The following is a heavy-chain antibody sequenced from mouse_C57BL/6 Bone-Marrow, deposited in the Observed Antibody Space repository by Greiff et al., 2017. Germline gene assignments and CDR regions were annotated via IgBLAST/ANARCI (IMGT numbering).Heavy chain of an antibody. CDR3: ARYTWFAY. J-gene: IGHJ3*01. D-gene: IGHD2-12*01. CDR1: GYTFSSYA. V-gene: IGHV5-4*03. CDR2: ISDGGSYT. Sequence: EVKLVESGGGLVKPGGSLKLSCAASGYTFSSYAMSWVRQTPDKWLEWVATISDGGSYTYYPDNVKGRFTISRDNAKNNLYLQMSHLKSEDTAMYYCARYTWFAYGVQGTLVTVSA.